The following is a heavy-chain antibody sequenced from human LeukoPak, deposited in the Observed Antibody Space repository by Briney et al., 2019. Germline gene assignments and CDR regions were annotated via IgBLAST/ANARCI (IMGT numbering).Heavy chain of an antibody. Sequence: PWGSLRCSGSASRFTFNCYGMSWLGHAPGKGLEWVSAISGSGGNTYYADSGKGRFTISRDNSKNTLYLQMDSLKDEDTAVYYCERGVAVAAFSALDVWGQGTMVTVSS. CDR3: ERGVAVAAFSALDV. J-gene: IGHJ3*01. V-gene: IGHV3-23*01. CDR2: ISGSGGNT. CDR1: RFTFNCYG. D-gene: IGHD6-19*01.